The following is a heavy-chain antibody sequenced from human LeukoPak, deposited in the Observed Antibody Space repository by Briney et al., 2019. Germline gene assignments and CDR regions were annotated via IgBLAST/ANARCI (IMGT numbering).Heavy chain of an antibody. D-gene: IGHD5-12*01. CDR2: IKSRADGGTT. Sequence: GGSLRLSCAASGFTFSDYSMSWVRQAPGKGLEWVGHIKSRADGGTTDYAAPMKGRFTISRDDSKNTMYLQVNSLKIEDTAVYFCSRIYSGYDFDYYYGMDVWGRGTTVAVSS. CDR1: GFTFSDYS. V-gene: IGHV3-15*01. J-gene: IGHJ6*02. CDR3: SRIYSGYDFDYYYGMDV.